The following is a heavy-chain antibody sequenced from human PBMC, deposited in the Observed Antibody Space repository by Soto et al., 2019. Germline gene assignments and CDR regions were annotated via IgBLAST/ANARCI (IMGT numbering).Heavy chain of an antibody. CDR2: ISNDGSDK. CDR1: GFTFSSYA. Sequence: PGGSLRLSCAASGFTFSSYAMHWVRQAPGKGLEWVAVISNDGSDKYYADSVKGRFTISRDSSKSTLYLQINSLRPEDTAVYYCAKDLYYYHFSLDDHWGQGTQVTVSS. CDR3: AKDLYYYHFSLDDH. J-gene: IGHJ4*02. D-gene: IGHD3-10*01. V-gene: IGHV3-30*18.